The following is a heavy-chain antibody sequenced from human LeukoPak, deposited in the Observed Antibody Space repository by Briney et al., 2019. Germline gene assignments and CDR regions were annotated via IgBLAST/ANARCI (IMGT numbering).Heavy chain of an antibody. CDR3: ARQNYGSGSRPFDY. CDR1: GDSISSSSYY. D-gene: IGHD3-10*01. V-gene: IGHV4-39*07. Sequence: SETLSLTCTVSGDSISSSSYYWGWIRQPPGEGLERFGSIYYSGSTYYNPSLKSRVTISVDTSKNQFSLKLSSVTAADTAVYYCARQNYGSGSRPFDYWGQGTLVTVSS. CDR2: IYYSGST. J-gene: IGHJ4*02.